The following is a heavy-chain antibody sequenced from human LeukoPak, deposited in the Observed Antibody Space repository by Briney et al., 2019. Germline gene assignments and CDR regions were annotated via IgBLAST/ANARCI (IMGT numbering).Heavy chain of an antibody. J-gene: IGHJ3*01. CDR2: ITGSGTGT. D-gene: IGHD4-17*01. V-gene: IGHV3-23*01. CDR1: GFTFSSYA. CDR3: AKDPNGDYIGAFDF. Sequence: GSLRLSCAASGFTFSSYAMSWVRQAPEKGLEWVSAITGSGTGTYYADSVKGRFTISRDNSKNTLYLQMTSLRTEDTAVYYCAKDPNGDYIGAFDFWGQGTLVTVSS.